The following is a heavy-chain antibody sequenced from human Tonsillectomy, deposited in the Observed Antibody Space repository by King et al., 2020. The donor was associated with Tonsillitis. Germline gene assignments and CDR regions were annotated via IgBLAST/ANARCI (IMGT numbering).Heavy chain of an antibody. D-gene: IGHD5-18*01. CDR2: IYYSGST. CDR3: ARHYIRYSFGWAFDI. Sequence: QLQESGPGLVKPSETLSLTCTVSGGSISSYYWSWIRQPPGKGLEWIGYIYYSGSTNYNPSLKSRVTTSVDTSKNQFSLKLSSVTAADTAVYYCARHYIRYSFGWAFDIWGQGTMVTVSS. V-gene: IGHV4-59*08. CDR1: GGSISSYY. J-gene: IGHJ3*02.